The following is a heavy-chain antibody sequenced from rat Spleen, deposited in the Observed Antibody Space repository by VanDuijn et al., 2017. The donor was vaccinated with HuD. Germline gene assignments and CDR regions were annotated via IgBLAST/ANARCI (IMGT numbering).Heavy chain of an antibody. Sequence: EVQLVETGGGLVQPGRSLKISCAASGFIFSDFHLAWVRQAPTKGLEWVATISYDGSRTYYRDSVKGRFTISRDNARSILYLQMDSLGSEDTATYYCATQGITAPHFDYWGQGVMVTVSS. J-gene: IGHJ2*01. CDR3: ATQGITAPHFDY. D-gene: IGHD1-4*01. V-gene: IGHV5S10*01. CDR1: GFIFSDFH. CDR2: ISYDGSRT.